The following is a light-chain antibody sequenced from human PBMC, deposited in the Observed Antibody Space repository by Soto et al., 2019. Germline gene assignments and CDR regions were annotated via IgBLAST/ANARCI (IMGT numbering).Light chain of an antibody. Sequence: DIQMTQSPSSLSASVGDRVTITCQASQAISNYLNWYQQNPGKAPKLLIYDASNLETGVPSRFSGSGSGTDFTFTISSLQTDDSATYYCQQDYNLPLALGTGTKVDIK. J-gene: IGKJ3*01. CDR2: DAS. CDR1: QAISNY. V-gene: IGKV1-33*01. CDR3: QQDYNLPLA.